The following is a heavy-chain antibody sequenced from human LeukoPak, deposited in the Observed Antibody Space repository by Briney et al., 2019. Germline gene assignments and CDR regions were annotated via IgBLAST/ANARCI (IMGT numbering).Heavy chain of an antibody. Sequence: GASVKVSCKASGGTFSSYAISWVRQAPGQGLEWMGGIIPIFGTANYAQKLQGRVTMTTDTSTSTAYMELRSLRSDDTAVYYCARLLVGATSFDYWGQGTLVTVSS. CDR3: ARLLVGATSFDY. CDR2: IIPIFGTA. J-gene: IGHJ4*02. CDR1: GGTFSSYA. D-gene: IGHD1-26*01. V-gene: IGHV1-69*05.